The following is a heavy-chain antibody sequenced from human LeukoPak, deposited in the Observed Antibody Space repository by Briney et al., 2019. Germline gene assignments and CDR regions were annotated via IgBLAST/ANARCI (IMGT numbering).Heavy chain of an antibody. CDR2: MNPNSGNT. V-gene: IGHV1-8*01. Sequence: ASVKVSCKASGYTFTSYDINWVRQATGQGLEWMGWMNPNSGNTGYAQKFQGRVTMTRNTSISTAYMELSRLRSDDTAVYYCASGGLGYDSSGPGYWGQGTLVTVSS. J-gene: IGHJ4*02. D-gene: IGHD3-22*01. CDR1: GYTFTSYD. CDR3: ASGGLGYDSSGPGY.